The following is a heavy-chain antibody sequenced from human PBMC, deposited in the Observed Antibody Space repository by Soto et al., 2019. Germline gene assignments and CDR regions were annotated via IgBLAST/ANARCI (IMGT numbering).Heavy chain of an antibody. CDR3: FLDIPGVYSGYDSRLISDY. CDR1: GYTFTSYG. D-gene: IGHD5-12*01. Sequence: QVQLVQSGAEVKKPGASVKVSCKASGYTFTSYGISWVRQAPGQGLEWMGWISAYNGNTNYAQKLQDRVTMTTDTSTSTAYMELRSLRSDDTPVYYCFLDIPGVYSGYDSRLISDYWGQGTLVTVSS. CDR2: ISAYNGNT. V-gene: IGHV1-18*01. J-gene: IGHJ4*02.